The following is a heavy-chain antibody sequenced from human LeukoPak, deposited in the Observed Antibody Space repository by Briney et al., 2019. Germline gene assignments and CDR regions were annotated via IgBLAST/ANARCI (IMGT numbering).Heavy chain of an antibody. CDR3: AKTRPLDSSSWSHGDY. Sequence: QTGGSLRLSCAASRFTFRSYVMSWVRQAPGKGLEWVSSISGSGGVTYYAYSVKGRFTISRDNSKNTLYLQMNSLRAEDTAVYYCAKTRPLDSSSWSHGDYWGQGTLVTVSS. D-gene: IGHD6-13*01. CDR1: RFTFRSYV. V-gene: IGHV3-23*01. J-gene: IGHJ4*02. CDR2: ISGSGGVT.